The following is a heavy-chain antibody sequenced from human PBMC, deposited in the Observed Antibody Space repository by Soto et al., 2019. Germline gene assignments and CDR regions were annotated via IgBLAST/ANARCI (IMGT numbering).Heavy chain of an antibody. V-gene: IGHV3-23*01. CDR3: ARPADYGDYVGYYYYGMDV. D-gene: IGHD4-17*01. J-gene: IGHJ6*02. CDR2: ISGSGDRT. CDR1: GFTFSSYV. Sequence: EVQMLESGGGLVQPGGSLRLSCAASGFTFSSYVMAWVRQAPGKGLEWVSGISGSGDRTFHADSVKGRFTISRDNSKNTLYLQMNSLRAEDTAVYYCARPADYGDYVGYYYYGMDVWGQGTTVTVSS.